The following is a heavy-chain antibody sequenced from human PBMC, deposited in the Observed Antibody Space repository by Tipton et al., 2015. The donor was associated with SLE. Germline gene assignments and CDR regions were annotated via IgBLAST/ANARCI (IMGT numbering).Heavy chain of an antibody. CDR1: GGSFSGYY. D-gene: IGHD6-13*01. CDR3: ARDEVGYSSNWWNWFDP. Sequence: TLSLTCAVYGGSFSGYYWSWIRQPPGKGLEWIGEINHSGSTNYNPSLKSRVTISVDTSKNQFSLKLSSVTAADTAVYYCARDEVGYSSNWWNWFDPWGQGTLLTVSS. CDR2: INHSGST. V-gene: IGHV4-34*01. J-gene: IGHJ5*02.